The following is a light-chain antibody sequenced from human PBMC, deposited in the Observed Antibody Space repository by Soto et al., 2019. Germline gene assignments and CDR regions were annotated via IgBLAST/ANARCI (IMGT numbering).Light chain of an antibody. CDR1: QSVSSS. CDR3: QQYKNWPHT. CDR2: GAS. V-gene: IGKV3-15*01. Sequence: IVMTQSPATLSVSPGERATLSCRASQSVSSSFLAWYQQRPGQGPRLLIYGASTRATGIPARFSGSGSGTEFTLTISSLQSEDFAVYYCQQYKNWPHTFGQGTKVDIK. J-gene: IGKJ1*01.